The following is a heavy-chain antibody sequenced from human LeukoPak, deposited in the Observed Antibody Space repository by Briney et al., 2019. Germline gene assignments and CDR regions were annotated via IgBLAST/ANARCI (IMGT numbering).Heavy chain of an antibody. J-gene: IGHJ4*02. Sequence: GGYLRLSCAASGFTFTSYVMSWVRQAPGKGLEWVASVGGGGDYTYYSDSVKGRFTISRDNSENTVYLKMKSLRAEDTAVYYCVRRTASDFWGQGALVTVSS. CDR3: VRRTASDF. V-gene: IGHV3-23*01. CDR1: GFTFTSYV. D-gene: IGHD2-21*02. CDR2: VGGGGDYT.